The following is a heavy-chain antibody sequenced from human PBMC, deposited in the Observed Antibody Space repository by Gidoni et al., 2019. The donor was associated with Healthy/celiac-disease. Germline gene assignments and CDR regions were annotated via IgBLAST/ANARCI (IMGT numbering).Heavy chain of an antibody. V-gene: IGHV4-39*07. Sequence: QLQLQESGPGLVKPSETLSLTGTGAGGSISSRSYYWGWIRQPPGKGLDWSGSIYYSGSTYYNPSLKSRVTISVDTSKNQFSLKLSSVPAADTAVYYCARDPQYGSGSYGDWFDPWGQGTLVTVSS. CDR2: IYYSGST. J-gene: IGHJ5*02. D-gene: IGHD3-10*01. CDR3: ARDPQYGSGSYGDWFDP. CDR1: GGSISSRSYY.